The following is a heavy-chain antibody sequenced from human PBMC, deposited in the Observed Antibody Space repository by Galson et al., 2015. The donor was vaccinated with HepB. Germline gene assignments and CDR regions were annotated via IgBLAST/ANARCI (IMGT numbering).Heavy chain of an antibody. CDR2: ISYDGSNK. CDR3: AKDSRAVVAAIFWPRVNYGMDV. Sequence: SLRLSCAASGFTFSSYGMHWVRQAPGKGLEWVAVISYDGSNKYYADSVKGRFTISRDNSKNTLYLQMNSLRAEDTAVYYCAKDSRAVVAAIFWPRVNYGMDVWGQGTTVTVSS. D-gene: IGHD2-15*01. V-gene: IGHV3-30*18. CDR1: GFTFSSYG. J-gene: IGHJ6*02.